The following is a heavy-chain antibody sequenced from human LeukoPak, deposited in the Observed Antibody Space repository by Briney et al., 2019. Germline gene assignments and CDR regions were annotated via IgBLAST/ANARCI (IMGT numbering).Heavy chain of an antibody. CDR3: ARVRGYSYGEPMDP. V-gene: IGHV3-11*04. D-gene: IGHD5-18*01. CDR2: ISSSGSTI. J-gene: IGHJ5*02. CDR1: GFTLSDYY. Sequence: GGSLRLSCAASGFTLSDYYMSWIRQAPGKGLEWVSYISSSGSTIYYADSVKGRFTISRDNAKNSLYLQMNSLRAEDTAVYYCARVRGYSYGEPMDPWGQGTLVTVSS.